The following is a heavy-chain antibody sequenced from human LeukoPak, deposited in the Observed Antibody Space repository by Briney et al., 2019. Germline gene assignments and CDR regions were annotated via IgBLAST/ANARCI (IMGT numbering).Heavy chain of an antibody. CDR2: INSDGSST. J-gene: IGHJ4*02. CDR3: AKDGDSSGCIDY. D-gene: IGHD6-19*01. V-gene: IGHV3-74*01. CDR1: GFTFSSYW. Sequence: GGSLRLSCAASGFTFSSYWMHWVRQAPGKGLVWVSRINSDGSSTSYADSVKGRFTISRDNSKNTLYLQMNSLRAEDTAVYYCAKDGDSSGCIDYWGQGTLVTVSS.